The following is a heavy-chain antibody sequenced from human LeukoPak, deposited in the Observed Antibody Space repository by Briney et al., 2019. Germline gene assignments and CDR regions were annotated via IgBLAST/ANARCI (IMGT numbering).Heavy chain of an antibody. V-gene: IGHV3-53*01. CDR1: GFTVSSNY. J-gene: IGHJ6*02. CDR2: IYSGGST. Sequence: GGSLRLSCAASGFTVSSNYMSWVRQAPGKGLEWVSVIYSGGSTYYADSVKGRFTISRDNSKNTLYLQMNSLRAEDTAVYYCAKGRPSYYYGMDVWGQGTTVTVSS. CDR3: AKGRPSYYYGMDV.